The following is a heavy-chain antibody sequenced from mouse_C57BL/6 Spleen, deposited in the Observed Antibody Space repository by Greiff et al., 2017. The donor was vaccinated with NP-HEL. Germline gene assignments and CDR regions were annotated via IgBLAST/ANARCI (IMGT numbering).Heavy chain of an antibody. CDR3: ARLGSSRGYFDV. CDR2: INPNNGGT. Sequence: VQLQQSGPELVKPGASVKIPCKASGYTFTDYNMDWVKQSHGKSLEWIGDINPNNGGTIYNQKFKGKATLTVDKSSSTAYMELRSLTSEDTAVYYCARLGSSRGYFDVWGTGTTVTVSS. CDR1: GYTFTDYN. J-gene: IGHJ1*03. D-gene: IGHD6-1*01. V-gene: IGHV1-18*01.